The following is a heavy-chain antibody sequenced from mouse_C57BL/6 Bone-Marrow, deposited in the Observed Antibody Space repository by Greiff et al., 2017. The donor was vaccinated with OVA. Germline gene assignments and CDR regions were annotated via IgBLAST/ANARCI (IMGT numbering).Heavy chain of an antibody. CDR3: GYDYDKDYYAMDY. J-gene: IGHJ4*01. D-gene: IGHD2-4*01. CDR1: GYTFTDHT. V-gene: IGHV1-78*01. Sequence: VQLQQSDAELVKPGASVKISCKVSGYTFTDHTIHWMKQRPEQGLEWIGYIYPRDGSTKYNEKFKGKATLTADKSSSTAYMQLNSLTSEDSAVYFCGYDYDKDYYAMDYWGQGTSVTVSS. CDR2: IYPRDGST.